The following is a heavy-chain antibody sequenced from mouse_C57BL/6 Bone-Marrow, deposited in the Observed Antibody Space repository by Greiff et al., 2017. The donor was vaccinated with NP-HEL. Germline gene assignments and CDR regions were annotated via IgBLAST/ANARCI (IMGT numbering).Heavy chain of an antibody. Sequence: EVQGVESGGGLVQPKGSLKLSCAASGFSFNTYAMNWVRQAPGKGLEWVARIRSKSNNYATYYADSVKDRFTISRDDSESMLYLQMNNLKTEDTAMYYWVRHMERGYFDVWGTGTTVTVSS. J-gene: IGHJ1*03. CDR1: GFSFNTYA. CDR3: VRHMERGYFDV. V-gene: IGHV10-1*01. CDR2: IRSKSNNYAT. D-gene: IGHD1-1*02.